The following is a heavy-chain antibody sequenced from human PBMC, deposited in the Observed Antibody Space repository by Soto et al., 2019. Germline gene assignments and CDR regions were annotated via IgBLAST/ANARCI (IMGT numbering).Heavy chain of an antibody. Sequence: QPGGSLRFSCAASGFTFSSYAMSWVRQAPGKGLEWVSAISGSGGSTYYADSVKGRFTISRDNSKNTLYLQMNSLRAEDTAVYYCAKVGVGPVTMGYYYYMDVWGKGTTVTVSS. J-gene: IGHJ6*03. V-gene: IGHV3-23*01. D-gene: IGHD3-10*01. CDR3: AKVGVGPVTMGYYYYMDV. CDR1: GFTFSSYA. CDR2: ISGSGGST.